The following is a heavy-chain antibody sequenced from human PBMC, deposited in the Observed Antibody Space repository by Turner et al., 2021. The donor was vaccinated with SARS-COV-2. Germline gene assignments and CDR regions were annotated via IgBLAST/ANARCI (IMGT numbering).Heavy chain of an antibody. CDR1: GFTFSSYG. Sequence: QVQLVESGGGVVQPGRSLRLSCAVSGFTFSSYGMHWVRQAPGKGLEWVAVISYDGSNKYYADSVKGRFTISRDNSKNTLYLQMNSLRAEDTAVYYCAKESNFDYWGQGTLVTVSS. V-gene: IGHV3-30*18. J-gene: IGHJ4*02. CDR2: ISYDGSNK. CDR3: AKESNFDY.